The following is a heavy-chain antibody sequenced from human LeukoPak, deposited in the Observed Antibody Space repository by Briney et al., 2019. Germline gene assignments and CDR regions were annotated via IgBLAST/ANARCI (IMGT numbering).Heavy chain of an antibody. CDR3: ARAPRSGYPHAFDI. CDR2: IKQDGSEK. D-gene: IGHD3-22*01. J-gene: IGHJ3*02. V-gene: IGHV3-7*01. CDR1: GFTFSSYA. Sequence: GGSLRLSCAASGFTFSSYAMSWVRQAPGKGLEWVANIKQDGSEKYYVDSVKGRFTISRDNAKNSLYLQMNSLRAEDTAVYYCARAPRSGYPHAFDIWGQGTMVTVSS.